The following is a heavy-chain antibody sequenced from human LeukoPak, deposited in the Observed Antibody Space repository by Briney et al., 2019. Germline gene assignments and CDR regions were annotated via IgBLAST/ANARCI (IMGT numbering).Heavy chain of an antibody. V-gene: IGHV4-38-2*01. CDR2: IYHSGST. CDR3: ARRAIVDD. CDR1: GYSISSGYY. J-gene: IGHJ4*02. D-gene: IGHD1-26*01. Sequence: PSETLSLTCAVSGYSISSGYYWGWIRQPPGKGLEWIGSIYHSGSTYYNPSLKSRVTISVDTSENQFSLKLSSVTAADTAVYYCARRAIVDDWGQGTLVTVSS.